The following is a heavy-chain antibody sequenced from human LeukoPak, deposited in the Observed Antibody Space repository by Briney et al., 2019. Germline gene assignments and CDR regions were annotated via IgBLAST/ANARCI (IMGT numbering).Heavy chain of an antibody. Sequence: SVKVSCKASGGTFSSYAISWVRQAPGQGLEWMGGIIPIFGTANYAQKFQGRVTITTDESTSTAYIELSSLRSEDTAVYYCASGYYYDSSGYYYYFDYWGQGTLVTVSS. D-gene: IGHD3-22*01. CDR3: ASGYYYDSSGYYYYFDY. CDR2: IIPIFGTA. V-gene: IGHV1-69*05. CDR1: GGTFSSYA. J-gene: IGHJ4*02.